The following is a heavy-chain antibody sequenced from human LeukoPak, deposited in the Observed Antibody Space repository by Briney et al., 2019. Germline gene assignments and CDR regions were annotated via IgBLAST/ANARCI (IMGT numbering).Heavy chain of an antibody. J-gene: IGHJ1*01. D-gene: IGHD3-22*01. CDR3: ARSFDTPAEYFQH. CDR1: GFTFSSYS. V-gene: IGHV3-21*01. Sequence: GGSLRLSCAASGFTFSSYSMNWVRQAPGKGLEWVSSISSGSSYKYYADSVKGRFTISRDNAKNSLFLQMNSLRAEDTAVYYCARSFDTPAEYFQHWGQGTLVTVSS. CDR2: ISSGSSYK.